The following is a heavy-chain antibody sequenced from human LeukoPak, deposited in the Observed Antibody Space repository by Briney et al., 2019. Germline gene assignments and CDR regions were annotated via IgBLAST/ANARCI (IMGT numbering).Heavy chain of an antibody. J-gene: IGHJ3*02. V-gene: IGHV4-39*01. D-gene: IGHD6-13*01. CDR3: ARLSQLGDAFDI. Sequence: SETLSLTCTVSGGSISSSSYYWGWIRQPPGKGLEWIGSIYYSGSTYYNPSLKSRVTISVDTSKNQFSLKLSSVTAADTAVYYCARLSQLGDAFDIWGQGTMVTVSS. CDR1: GGSISSSSYY. CDR2: IYYSGST.